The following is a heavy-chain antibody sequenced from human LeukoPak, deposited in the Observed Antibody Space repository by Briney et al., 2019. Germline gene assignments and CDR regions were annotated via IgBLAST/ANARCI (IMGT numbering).Heavy chain of an antibody. CDR2: IRYDGNNK. D-gene: IGHD3-3*01. CDR3: AKDQVEWLPRGNWFDP. Sequence: GGSLRLSCAASGFTFSSYGMHWVRQAPGKGLEWVAFIRYDGNNKYYADSVKGRFTISGDNSKNTLYLQMNSLRAEDTAVYYCAKDQVEWLPRGNWFDPWGQGTLVTVSS. CDR1: GFTFSSYG. V-gene: IGHV3-30*02. J-gene: IGHJ5*02.